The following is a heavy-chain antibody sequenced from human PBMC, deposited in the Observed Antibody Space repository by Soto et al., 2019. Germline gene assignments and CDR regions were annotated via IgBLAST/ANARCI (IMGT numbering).Heavy chain of an antibody. CDR1: CGSISSNGYY. CDR2: VSYSGTT. Sequence: PSETLSLTCTVSCGSISSNGYYWGWIRQPPGKGLEWIGSVSYSGTTYSNPSLKSRVTMSVDTSQNRFSLRLSSVTAADTAVYHCARRTGGYCSGGSCRTFDVWGQGTMVTVSS. J-gene: IGHJ3*01. V-gene: IGHV4-39*02. D-gene: IGHD2-15*01. CDR3: ARRTGGYCSGGSCRTFDV.